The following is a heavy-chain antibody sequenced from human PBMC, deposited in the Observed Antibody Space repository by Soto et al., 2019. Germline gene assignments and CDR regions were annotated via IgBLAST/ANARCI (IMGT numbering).Heavy chain of an antibody. CDR3: ATSKHGSGSYLRTLLEMDV. CDR1: GFTFSSYD. D-gene: IGHD3-10*01. CDR2: IGTAGDT. V-gene: IGHV3-13*01. J-gene: IGHJ6*02. Sequence: GGSLRLSCAASGFTFSSYDMHWVRQATGKGLEWVSAIGTAGDTYYPGSVKGRFTISRENAKNSWYLQMNSLRAGDTAVYYCATSKHGSGSYLRTLLEMDVWGQGTTGTV.